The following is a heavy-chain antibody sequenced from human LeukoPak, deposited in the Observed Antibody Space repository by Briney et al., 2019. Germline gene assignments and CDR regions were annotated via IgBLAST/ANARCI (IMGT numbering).Heavy chain of an antibody. V-gene: IGHV1-69*06. Sequence: ASVKVSCKASGGTFSSYAISWVRQAPGQGLEWMGGIIPIFGTANYAQKFQGRVTITADKSTSTAYMELSSLRSEDTAVYYCARDNSVGDTAWWFDPWGQGTLVTVSS. D-gene: IGHD1-26*01. J-gene: IGHJ5*02. CDR1: GGTFSSYA. CDR3: ARDNSVGDTAWWFDP. CDR2: IIPIFGTA.